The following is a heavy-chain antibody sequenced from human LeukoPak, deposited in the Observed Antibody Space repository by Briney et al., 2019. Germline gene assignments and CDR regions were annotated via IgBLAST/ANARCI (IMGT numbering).Heavy chain of an antibody. CDR2: IYYSGST. V-gene: IGHV4-31*03. CDR3: ARGLTGVETLRFAY. D-gene: IGHD4-23*01. J-gene: IGHJ4*02. Sequence: SETLSLTCTVSGGSLSSGGYYWSWIRQHPGKGLEWNRYIYYSGSTYYNPFLKSRVTISVDTSKNQFSLKLSSVTAADTAVYYCARGLTGVETLRFAYWGQGTLVTVSS. CDR1: GGSLSSGGYY.